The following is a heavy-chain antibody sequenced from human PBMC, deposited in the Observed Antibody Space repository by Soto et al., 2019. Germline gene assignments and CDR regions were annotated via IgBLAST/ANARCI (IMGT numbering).Heavy chain of an antibody. V-gene: IGHV1-69*12. Sequence: QVQLVQSGAEVKKPGSSVKVSCKASGGTFSSYAISWVRQAPGQGLEWMGGIIPIFGTANYAQKFQGRVTITADESSSTAYMELSSLRSEDTAVYYCASSGTMRSWYREEDWFDPWGQGTLVTASS. CDR3: ASSGTMRSWYREEDWFDP. D-gene: IGHD6-13*01. J-gene: IGHJ5*02. CDR1: GGTFSSYA. CDR2: IIPIFGTA.